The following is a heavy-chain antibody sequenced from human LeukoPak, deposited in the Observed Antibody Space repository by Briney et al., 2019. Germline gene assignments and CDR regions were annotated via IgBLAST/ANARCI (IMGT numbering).Heavy chain of an antibody. V-gene: IGHV3-74*01. CDR2: INPDGSST. Sequence: GGSLRLSCAASGFSFSTYWMHWVRQAPGKGLVCVSQINPDGSSTDYADSVKGRFTSSRDNAKNTVYLQMNSLRAEDTAVYYCARVGRTPPFNWGQGTLVTVSS. J-gene: IGHJ4*02. CDR3: ARVGRTPPFN. CDR1: GFSFSTYW.